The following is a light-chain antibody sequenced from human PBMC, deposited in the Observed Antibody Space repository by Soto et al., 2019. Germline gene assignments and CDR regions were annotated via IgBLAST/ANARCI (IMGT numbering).Light chain of an antibody. CDR3: AEWDDSLNGYV. V-gene: IGLV1-44*01. CDR1: SSNIGSNS. CDR2: SND. J-gene: IGLJ1*01. Sequence: QSVLTQPPSASGTPGQRVTISCSGSSSNIGSNSVNWYQQLPGTAPKLLIYSNDRRPSGVPDRFFGSNSGTSASLAIIGLQSEDEADYYCAEWDDSLNGYVFGTGTKVTVL.